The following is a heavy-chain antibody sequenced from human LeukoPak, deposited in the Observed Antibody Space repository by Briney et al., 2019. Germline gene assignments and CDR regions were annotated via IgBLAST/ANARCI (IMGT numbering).Heavy chain of an antibody. V-gene: IGHV6-1*01. CDR3: ARMVGLVSDF. CDR2: TYYRSKWHS. CDR1: GDIVSSNSAA. J-gene: IGHJ4*02. Sequence: SQTLPLTCAISGDIVSSNSAAWNWIRQSPSRGLEWLGRTYYRSKWHSYYASSVKSRITINPDTSKNQFSLQLKSVTPEDTAVYYCARMVGLVSDFWGQGTLVTVS. D-gene: IGHD3-10*01.